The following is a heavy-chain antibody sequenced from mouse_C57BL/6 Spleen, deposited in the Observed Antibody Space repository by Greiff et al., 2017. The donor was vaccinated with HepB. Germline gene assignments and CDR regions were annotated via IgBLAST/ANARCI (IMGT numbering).Heavy chain of an antibody. CDR3: ARDDGSSTDY. Sequence: DVKLQESGPGLVKPSQSLSLTCSVTGYSITSGYYWNWIRQFPGNKLEWMGYISYDGSNNYNPSLKNRISITRDTSKNQFFLKLNSVTTEDTATYYCARDDGSSTDYWGQGTTLTVSS. V-gene: IGHV3-6*01. CDR1: GYSITSGYY. D-gene: IGHD1-1*01. CDR2: ISYDGSN. J-gene: IGHJ2*01.